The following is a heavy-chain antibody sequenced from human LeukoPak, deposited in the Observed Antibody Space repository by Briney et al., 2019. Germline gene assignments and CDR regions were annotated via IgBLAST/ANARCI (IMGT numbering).Heavy chain of an antibody. V-gene: IGHV3-21*01. CDR3: ARDYSENGYSGNEAPFDY. CDR1: GFLFSNYN. Sequence: GGSLRLSCAASGFLFSNYNMNWVRQAPGKGLEWVSSISSSGSSIYYADSVKGRFTISRDNAKNSLHLQMNSLRVEDTAVYYCARDYSENGYSGNEAPFDYWGQGTLVTVST. CDR2: ISSSGSSI. D-gene: IGHD5-12*01. J-gene: IGHJ4*02.